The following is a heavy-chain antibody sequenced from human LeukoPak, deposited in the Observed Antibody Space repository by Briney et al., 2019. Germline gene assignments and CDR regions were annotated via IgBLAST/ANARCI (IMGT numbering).Heavy chain of an antibody. CDR3: ARSSGDVSDVFDM. CDR1: GASITSSYW. J-gene: IGHJ3*02. V-gene: IGHV4-28*01. CDR2: IYYGATT. D-gene: IGHD1-26*01. Sequence: SDTLSLTCTVSGASITSSYWWGWIRQPPGKGLEWIGYIYYGATTYYSPSFKSRVSMSLDPSKNQFSLKLSSVTAVDTAVYCCARSSGDVSDVFDMWGQGTMVTASS.